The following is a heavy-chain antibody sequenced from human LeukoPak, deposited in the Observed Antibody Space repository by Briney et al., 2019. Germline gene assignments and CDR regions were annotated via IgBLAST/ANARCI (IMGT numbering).Heavy chain of an antibody. V-gene: IGHV3-23*01. D-gene: IGHD3-16*01. CDR1: GFTFSSYG. J-gene: IGHJ5*02. CDR3: AISEYYDYVWGVNWFDP. CDR2: ISGSGGST. Sequence: GGSLRLSCAASGFTFSSYGMSWVREAPGKGVEWGSAISGSGGSTYYADSVKGRFTISRENCKNTLYVKMNRLRGEDTGECDCAISEYYDYVWGVNWFDPWGQGTLVTVSS.